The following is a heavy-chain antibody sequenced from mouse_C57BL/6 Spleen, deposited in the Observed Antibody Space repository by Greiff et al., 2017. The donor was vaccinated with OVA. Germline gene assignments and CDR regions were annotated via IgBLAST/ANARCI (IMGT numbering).Heavy chain of an antibody. D-gene: IGHD2-5*01. V-gene: IGHV1-55*01. CDR2: IYPGSGST. J-gene: IGHJ2*01. CDR3: ARRDSNYGGYFDY. CDR1: GYTFTSYW. Sequence: QVQLQQPGAELVKPGASVKVSCKASGYTFTSYWITWVKQRPGQGLEWIGDIYPGSGSTNYNEKFKSKATLTVDTSSSTAYMQLSSLTSEDSAVYYCARRDSNYGGYFDYWGQGTTLTVSS.